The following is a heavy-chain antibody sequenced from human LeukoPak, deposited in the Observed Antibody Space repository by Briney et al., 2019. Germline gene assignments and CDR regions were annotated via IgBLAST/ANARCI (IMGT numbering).Heavy chain of an antibody. D-gene: IGHD2-15*01. CDR1: GFTFSNYA. J-gene: IGHJ4*02. CDR3: TQGSGQYFDY. CDR2: ISGGGDIT. Sequence: PGGSLRLSCVASGFTFSNYAMTWVRQVSGKGLEWVSGISGGGDITYYADSVKGRFTISRDNSKDTLYLQMNSLTSEDTAVYYCTQGSGQYFDYWGQGTLVTVSS. V-gene: IGHV3-23*01.